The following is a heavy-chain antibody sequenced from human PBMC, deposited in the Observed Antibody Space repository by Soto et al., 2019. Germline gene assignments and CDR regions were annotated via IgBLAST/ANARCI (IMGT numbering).Heavy chain of an antibody. CDR3: ANDRDDMGMVDAFEI. V-gene: IGHV3-23*01. Sequence: EVHLLESGGGFVQPGGSLRLSCAASGFTFSTYAMTWVRQGPGKGLEYLSAISGSGDTTYYQDSVKGRFTISRDTSTSPLYLHMNLLRAEDTGVYYCANDRDDMGMVDAFEIWGQGTMVTVSS. CDR2: ISGSGDTT. CDR1: GFTFSTYA. J-gene: IGHJ3*02. D-gene: IGHD3-9*01.